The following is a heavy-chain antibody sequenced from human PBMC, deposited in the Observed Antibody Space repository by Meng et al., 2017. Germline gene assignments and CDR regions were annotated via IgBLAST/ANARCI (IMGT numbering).Heavy chain of an antibody. J-gene: IGHJ4*02. CDR3: ARDGVGATEGYFDY. D-gene: IGHD1-26*01. V-gene: IGHV1-69*06. CDR2: IIPIFGTA. Sequence: QGQMVRAGAGVKKPGSPVKVSCKGYGGTFSSYAISWVRQAPGQGLEWMGGIIPIFGTANYSQKFQVRVTITADKSTSTAYMELSSLRSEDTAVYYCARDGVGATEGYFDYWGQGTLVTVSS. CDR1: GGTFSSYA.